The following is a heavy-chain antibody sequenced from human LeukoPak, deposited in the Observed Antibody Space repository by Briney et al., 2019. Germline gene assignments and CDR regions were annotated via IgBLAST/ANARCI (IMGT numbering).Heavy chain of an antibody. CDR1: GFSLRAYT. CDR3: ARNGRCCATATCLDF. D-gene: IGHD1-1*01. J-gene: IGHJ4*02. CDR2: IISPSTTI. V-gene: IGHV3-48*01. Sequence: PGGSLRLSCAASGFSLRAYTMNWVRQAPGMGLEWISYIISPSTTIYYADSVEGRFAISRDNAKNSLYLQMDSLRAEDTAVYYCARNGRCCATATCLDFWGQGTLVTVSS.